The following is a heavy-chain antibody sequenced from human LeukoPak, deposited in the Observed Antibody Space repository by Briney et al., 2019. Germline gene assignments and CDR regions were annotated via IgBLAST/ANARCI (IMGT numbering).Heavy chain of an antibody. J-gene: IGHJ5*01. CDR3: ALAPNSNWFDF. D-gene: IGHD2-8*01. V-gene: IGHV4-59*03. CDR1: GDSTNNFY. CDR2: IHYSGSS. Sequence: SGTLSLTCTVSGDSTNNFYWNWIRQSPGKGLEWIGNIHYSGSSVYNPSPQSRVTITIDTSRRQFFLKLNSVTAADTAVYFCALAPNSNWFDFWGPGTLVTVSS.